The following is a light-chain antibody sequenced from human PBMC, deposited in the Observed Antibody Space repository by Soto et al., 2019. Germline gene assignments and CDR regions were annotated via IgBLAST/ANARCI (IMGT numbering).Light chain of an antibody. J-gene: IGKJ2*01. V-gene: IGKV1-39*01. CDR2: AAS. CDR1: RSVAYF. Sequence: DLQLTQSPTSLSASIGDRVTITCRASRSVAYFLNWYQHKPGKAPELLIYAASTLESGVPSRFSGSGSATDFILTITDLRPEDFATYFCQQSYTFPPTFGQGTKL. CDR3: QQSYTFPPT.